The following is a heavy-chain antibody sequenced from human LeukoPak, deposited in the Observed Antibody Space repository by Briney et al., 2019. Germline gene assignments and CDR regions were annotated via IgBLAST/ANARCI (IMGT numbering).Heavy chain of an antibody. Sequence: SETLSLTCTVSGGSISSYYWSWIRQPPGKGLEWIGYIYYSGSTNYNPSLKSRVTISVDTSKNQFSLKLSSVTAADTAVYYCARDRGGYSSSYDAFDIWGQGTMVPSLQ. CDR2: IYYSGST. D-gene: IGHD6-6*01. CDR3: ARDRGGYSSSYDAFDI. V-gene: IGHV4-59*01. J-gene: IGHJ3*02. CDR1: GGSISSYY.